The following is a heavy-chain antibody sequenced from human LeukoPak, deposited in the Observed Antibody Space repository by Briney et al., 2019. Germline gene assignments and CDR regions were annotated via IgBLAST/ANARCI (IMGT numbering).Heavy chain of an antibody. V-gene: IGHV3-23*01. Sequence: GASLRLSCAASGFIFSNYAMSWARQAPGKGLEWVSAIVGSGANTYYADSVKGRFTISRDNPRNTLYLQVNSLRAEDTAVYYCAKWGDYDVLTGYYDPDNWGQGTLVTVSS. D-gene: IGHD3-9*01. J-gene: IGHJ4*02. CDR1: GFIFSNYA. CDR3: AKWGDYDVLTGYYDPDN. CDR2: IVGSGANT.